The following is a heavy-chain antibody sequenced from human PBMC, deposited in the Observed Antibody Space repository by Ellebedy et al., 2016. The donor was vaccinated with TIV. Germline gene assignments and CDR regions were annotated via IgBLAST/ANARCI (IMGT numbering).Heavy chain of an antibody. CDR1: GFTFSYYG. D-gene: IGHD2/OR15-2a*01. V-gene: IGHV3-23*01. CDR2: ISGSGDNT. CDR3: AKDHSPYGTLSTRYYYGMDV. J-gene: IGHJ6*02. Sequence: PGGSLRLSCAASGFTFSYYGIHWVRQAPGKGLEWVAAISGSGDNTYYADSVKGRFVISRDNSENTLYLQMNSLRAEDTAVYYCAKDHSPYGTLSTRYYYGMDVWGQGTTVTVSS.